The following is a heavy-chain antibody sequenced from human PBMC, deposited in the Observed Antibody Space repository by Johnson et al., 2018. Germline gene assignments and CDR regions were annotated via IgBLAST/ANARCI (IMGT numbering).Heavy chain of an antibody. D-gene: IGHD5-24*01. CDR3: ARGDGH. CDR1: GFSFSSYW. CDR2: IRQGGSEK. Sequence: VQLVESGGGLVQPGGSLRLSCTASGFSFSSYWMSWVRQAPGKALERVANIRQGGSEKYYVHSVKGRFTIARVNAKTSLYLERNSLRAEDTAVYYYARGDGHWSQGTLVTVSS. J-gene: IGHJ1*01. V-gene: IGHV3-7*01.